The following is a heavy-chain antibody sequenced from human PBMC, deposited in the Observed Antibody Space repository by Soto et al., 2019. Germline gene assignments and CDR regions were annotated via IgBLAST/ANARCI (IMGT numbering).Heavy chain of an antibody. V-gene: IGHV3-33*01. J-gene: IGHJ4*02. CDR3: ARAGGTTVTGLWHFDS. D-gene: IGHD4-17*01. CDR1: GFTFNTYS. CDR2: IWYDGTQK. Sequence: QVQLEESGGGVVQPGRSLRLSCAASGFTFNTYSMHWVRQPPGKGLEWLAAIWYDGTQKYYADSVKGRFIISRDNSKKTLYLEMNSLRAEDTAVYYCARAGGTTVTGLWHFDSWGPGTLVTVSS.